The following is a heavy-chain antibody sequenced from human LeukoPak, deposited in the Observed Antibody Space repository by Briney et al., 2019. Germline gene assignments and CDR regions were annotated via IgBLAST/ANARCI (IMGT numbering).Heavy chain of an antibody. CDR3: ARLGLGLRLRVPF. CDR1: GGSFSGYY. D-gene: IGHD5-12*01. J-gene: IGHJ4*02. Sequence: SETLSLTCAVYGGSFSGYYWTWIRQPPGKGLEWIGDSIHLGSTNYSPSLKSRVTISVDTSKNQFSLKLSSVTAADTAVYYCARLGLGLRLRVPFWGQGTLVTVSS. CDR2: SIHLGST. V-gene: IGHV4-34*12.